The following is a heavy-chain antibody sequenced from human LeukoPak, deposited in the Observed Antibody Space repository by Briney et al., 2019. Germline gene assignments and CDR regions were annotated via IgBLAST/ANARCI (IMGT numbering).Heavy chain of an antibody. V-gene: IGHV1-2*02. CDR2: ISPSNGAT. CDR3: AVSVQAAAIPAFDN. Sequence: GASVKVSCKASGSMFAGPYRHWMRQAPGQGLEWMGWISPSNGATKYAQNFQGRVTMTRDTSISTAYMELSDLRSDDTAVYYCAVSVQAAAIPAFDNWGQGTLVTVSS. CDR1: GSMFAGPY. J-gene: IGHJ4*02. D-gene: IGHD6-25*01.